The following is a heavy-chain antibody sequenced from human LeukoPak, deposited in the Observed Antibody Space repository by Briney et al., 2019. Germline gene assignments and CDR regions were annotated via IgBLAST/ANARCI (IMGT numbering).Heavy chain of an antibody. CDR1: GYSFTSYW. CDR2: IYPGDSDT. CDR3: ARQPDKELGTIRGAFDT. Sequence: RPGESLKISCKGSGYSFTSYWIGWVRQMPGKGLEWMGIIYPGDSDTRYSPSFQGQVTISADKSISTAYLQWSSLKASDTAMYYCARQPDKELGTIRGAFDTWGQGTMVSVSS. V-gene: IGHV5-51*01. D-gene: IGHD5-24*01. J-gene: IGHJ3*02.